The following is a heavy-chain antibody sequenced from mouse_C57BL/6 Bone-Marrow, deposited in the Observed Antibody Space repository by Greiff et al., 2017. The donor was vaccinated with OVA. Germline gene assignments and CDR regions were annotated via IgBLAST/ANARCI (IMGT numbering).Heavy chain of an antibody. CDR3: ANYYGSSYLYAMDY. CDR2: INPNYGTT. D-gene: IGHD1-1*01. V-gene: IGHV1-39*01. CDR1: GYSFTDYN. J-gene: IGHJ4*01. Sequence: VQLKQSGPELVKPGASVKISCKASGYSFTDYNMNWVKQSNGKSLEWIGVINPNYGTTSYNQKFKGKATLTVDQSSSTAYMQLNSLTSEDSAVYYCANYYGSSYLYAMDYWGQGTSVTVSS.